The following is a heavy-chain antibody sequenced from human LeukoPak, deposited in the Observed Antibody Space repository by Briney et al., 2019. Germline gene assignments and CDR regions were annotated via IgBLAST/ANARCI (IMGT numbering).Heavy chain of an antibody. D-gene: IGHD3-22*01. J-gene: IGHJ6*02. CDR3: AADASYDSSGYYYYYYGMDV. Sequence: SVKVSCKASGFTFTSSAVQWVRQARGQRLEWIGWIVVGSGNTNYAQKFQERVTITRDMSTSTAYMELSSLGSEDTAVYYCAADASYDSSGYYYYYYGMDVWGQGTTVTVSS. CDR1: GFTFTSSA. CDR2: IVVGSGNT. V-gene: IGHV1-58*01.